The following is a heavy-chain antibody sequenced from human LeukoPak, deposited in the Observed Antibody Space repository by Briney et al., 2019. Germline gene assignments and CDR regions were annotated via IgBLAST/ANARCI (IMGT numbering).Heavy chain of an antibody. D-gene: IGHD4-17*01. J-gene: IGHJ6*02. CDR3: ARDDYGDYGMDV. CDR1: GGSISSYY. CDR2: IYYSGST. Sequence: SVTLSLTCTVSGGSISSYYWSWIRQPPGKGLEWIGYIYYSGSTNYNPSLKSRVTISVDTSKNQFSLKLSSVTAADTAVYYCARDDYGDYGMDVWGQGTTVTVSS. V-gene: IGHV4-59*01.